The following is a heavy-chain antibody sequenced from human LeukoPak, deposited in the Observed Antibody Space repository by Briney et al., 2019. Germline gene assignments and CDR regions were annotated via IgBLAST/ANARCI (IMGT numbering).Heavy chain of an antibody. D-gene: IGHD3-22*01. CDR2: INPNSGGT. Sequence: ASVKVSCKASGYTFTGYYMHWVRQAPGQGLEWMGWINPNSGGTNYAQKFQGRVTMTRDTSISTAYMELSRLRSDDTAVYYCARTYYYDSGDFDPWGQGTLVTVSS. CDR3: ARTYYYDSGDFDP. V-gene: IGHV1-2*02. CDR1: GYTFTGYY. J-gene: IGHJ5*02.